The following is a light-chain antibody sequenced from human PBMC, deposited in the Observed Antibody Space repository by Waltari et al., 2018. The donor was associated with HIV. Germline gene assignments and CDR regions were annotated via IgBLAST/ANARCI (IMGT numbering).Light chain of an antibody. J-gene: IGLJ3*02. V-gene: IGLV3-25*03. CDR3: QSADSSGTYWM. CDR2: KDT. CDR1: ALPKQY. Sequence: SHELTQPPSVSVSPGQTARITCFGDALPKQYAYWYQQKPGQAPILVMYKDTTRPSGIPGRFSGSRSGTTGALTISGVQPEDEADYYCQSADSSGTYWMFGGGTKLTVL.